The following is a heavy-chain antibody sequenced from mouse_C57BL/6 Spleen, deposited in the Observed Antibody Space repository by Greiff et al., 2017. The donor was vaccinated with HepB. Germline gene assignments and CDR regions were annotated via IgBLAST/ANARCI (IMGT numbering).Heavy chain of an antibody. CDR3: TRVTTVVAPFCY. CDR1: GFNIKDYY. J-gene: IGHJ2*01. V-gene: IGHV14-1*01. Sequence: VQLQQSGAELVRPGASVKLSCTASGFNIKDYYMHWVKQRPEQGLEWIGRIDPEDGDTEYAPKFQGKATMTADTSSNPAYLQLSSLTSEDTAVYYCTRVTTVVAPFCYWGQGTTLTVSS. CDR2: IDPEDGDT. D-gene: IGHD1-1*01.